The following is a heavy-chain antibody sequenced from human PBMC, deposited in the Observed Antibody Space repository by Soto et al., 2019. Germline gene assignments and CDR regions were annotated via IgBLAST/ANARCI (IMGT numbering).Heavy chain of an antibody. D-gene: IGHD6-13*01. Sequence: QVQLVQSGAEVKKPGASVKVSCKASGYTFTSYYMHWVRQAPGQGLEWMGIISPSGGSTSYAQKFQGRVTLTRDTSTSTVYMELSSLRSEDTAVYYCARLGRQGIAAAGTKENWFDPWGQGTLVTVSS. J-gene: IGHJ5*02. V-gene: IGHV1-46*03. CDR2: ISPSGGST. CDR1: GYTFTSYY. CDR3: ARLGRQGIAAAGTKENWFDP.